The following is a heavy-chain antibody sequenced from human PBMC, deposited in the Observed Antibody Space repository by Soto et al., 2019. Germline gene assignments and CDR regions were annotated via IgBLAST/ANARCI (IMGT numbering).Heavy chain of an antibody. V-gene: IGHV3-23*01. CDR1: GFTFYIYT. Sequence: PGGSLRLSCAASGFTFYIYTMSWVRQAPGKGLEWLSAISGGGTSTYYADSVKGRFTISRDNSKNTLYLQMNSLRAEDTAVYYCANTGSGSYYVFWGQGTLVTVSS. D-gene: IGHD1-26*01. CDR2: ISGGGTST. CDR3: ANTGSGSYYVF. J-gene: IGHJ4*02.